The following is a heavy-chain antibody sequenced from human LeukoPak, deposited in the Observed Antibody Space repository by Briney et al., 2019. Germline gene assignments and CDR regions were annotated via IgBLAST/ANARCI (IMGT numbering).Heavy chain of an antibody. CDR1: GYTFTGYY. CDR3: ARADRRTYYYDSSGPYFDY. J-gene: IGHJ4*02. CDR2: INPNSGGT. V-gene: IGHV1-2*02. D-gene: IGHD3-22*01. Sequence: ASVKVSCKASGYTFTGYYMHWVRQAPGQGLEWMGWINPNSGGTNYAQKFQGRVTMTRDTSISTAYMELSRLRSDDTAVYYFARADRRTYYYDSSGPYFDYWGQGTLVTVSS.